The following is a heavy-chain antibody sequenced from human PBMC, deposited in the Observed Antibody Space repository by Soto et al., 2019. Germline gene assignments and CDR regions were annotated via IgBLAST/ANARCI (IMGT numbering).Heavy chain of an antibody. J-gene: IGHJ4*02. CDR3: AKVQEKWSKVFDY. Sequence: QVQLVQSGAEVKKPGASVKVSCKASGYTFTTYGVSWVRQAPGQGLEWMGWINTYKGNTNYAQKFQGRVTMTTDTSTSTAYMELRSLRSDDTAIYYCAKVQEKWSKVFDYWGQGTLVTVSS. V-gene: IGHV1-18*01. CDR1: GYTFTTYG. CDR2: INTYKGNT. D-gene: IGHD2-15*01.